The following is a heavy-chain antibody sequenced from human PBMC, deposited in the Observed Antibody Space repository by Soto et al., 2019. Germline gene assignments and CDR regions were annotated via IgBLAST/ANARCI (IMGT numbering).Heavy chain of an antibody. CDR3: AKDIYSGSPTNAFDI. D-gene: IGHD1-1*01. V-gene: IGHV3-23*01. CDR1: GCTFSSYA. J-gene: IGHJ3*02. Sequence: TGGSLRLSCAAAGCTFSSYAMSWVRQAPGKGLEWVSAISGSGGSTYYADSVKGRFTISRDNSTNTLFLQMNSLRAEDTAVYYCAKDIYSGSPTNAFDIWGQGTMVTVSS. CDR2: ISGSGGST.